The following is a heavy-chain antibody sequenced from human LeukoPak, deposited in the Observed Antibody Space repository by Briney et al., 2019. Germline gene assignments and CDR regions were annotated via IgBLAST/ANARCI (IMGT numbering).Heavy chain of an antibody. CDR2: IYYSGST. CDR1: GGSISSYY. J-gene: IGHJ6*03. Sequence: SETLSLTCTVSGGSISSYYWSWIRQPPGKGLEWIGYIYYSGSTNYNPSLKSRVTISVDTSKNQFSLKLSSVTAADTAVYYCARFKWELRYGDYYYMDVWGKGTTVTVSS. CDR3: ARFKWELRYGDYYYMDV. D-gene: IGHD1-26*01. V-gene: IGHV4-59*08.